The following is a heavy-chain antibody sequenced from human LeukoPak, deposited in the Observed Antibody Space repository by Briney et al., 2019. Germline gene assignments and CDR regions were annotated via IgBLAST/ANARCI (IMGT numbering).Heavy chain of an antibody. CDR2: IYYSGST. Sequence: PSQTLSLTCTVSGGSISGGSYYWGWIRQPRGKGLEWIVDIYYSGSTKYNLSLKSRVTISVDTSKNQLSLKLSSVTAADTAVYYCARGEYGLFDYWGQGTLVTVSS. CDR1: GGSISGGSYY. D-gene: IGHD2/OR15-2a*01. V-gene: IGHV4-61*01. CDR3: ARGEYGLFDY. J-gene: IGHJ4*02.